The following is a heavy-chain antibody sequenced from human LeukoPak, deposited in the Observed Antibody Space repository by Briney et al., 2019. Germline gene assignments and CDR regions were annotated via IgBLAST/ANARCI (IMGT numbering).Heavy chain of an antibody. CDR3: TRPTPSARGYNLGDY. V-gene: IGHV3-73*01. D-gene: IGHD5-24*01. J-gene: IGHJ4*02. Sequence: GGSLRLSCAASGFTFSDSAMHWVRQASGKGLEWVGRVRSKANSYATAYAASVKGRFTISRDDSKNTAYLQMNSLKTEDTAVYYCTRPTPSARGYNLGDYWGQGTLVTVSS. CDR1: GFTFSDSA. CDR2: VRSKANSYAT.